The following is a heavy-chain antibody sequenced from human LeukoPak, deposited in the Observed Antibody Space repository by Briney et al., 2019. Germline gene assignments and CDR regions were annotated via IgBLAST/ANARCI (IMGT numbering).Heavy chain of an antibody. V-gene: IGHV3-43*02. CDR1: GFIFDDYS. D-gene: IGHD6-6*01. CDR3: ARAPSSGFLFDY. CDR2: ISRDGGGT. J-gene: IGHJ4*02. Sequence: GGSLRLSCAASGFIFDDYSVHWVRQAPGKGLEWVSLISRDGGGTYYPDSVKGRFTISRDNSRSSLFLQMHSLRTEDTAFYYCARAPSSGFLFDYWGQGTLVTVSS.